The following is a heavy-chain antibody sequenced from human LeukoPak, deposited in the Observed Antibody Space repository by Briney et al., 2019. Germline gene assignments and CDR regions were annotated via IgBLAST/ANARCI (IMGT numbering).Heavy chain of an antibody. CDR3: ARLGARQVLDY. D-gene: IGHD4-17*01. CDR1: GFTFSSYW. V-gene: IGHV3-7*01. J-gene: IGHJ4*02. CDR2: IKQDGGEK. Sequence: GGSLRLSCTASGFTFSSYWMSWVRQAPGKGLEWVANIKQDGGEKYYVDSVKGRFTISRDNAKNSLYLQINSLRAEDTAVYYCARLGARQVLDYWGQGTLVTVSS.